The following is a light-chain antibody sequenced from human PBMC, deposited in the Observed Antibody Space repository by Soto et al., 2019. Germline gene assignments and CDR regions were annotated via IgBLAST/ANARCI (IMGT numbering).Light chain of an antibody. J-gene: IGLJ1*01. V-gene: IGLV2-14*01. CDR3: SSYTTSITV. Sequence: QSVLTQPASVSGSPGQSITISCTGTSSDIGGYNFVSWYQHHPGKAPKLMIYEVNNRPSGVSSRFSGSKSGNTASLTISGLQAEDEADYHCSSYTTSITVFGTGTKVTVL. CDR1: SSDIGGYNF. CDR2: EVN.